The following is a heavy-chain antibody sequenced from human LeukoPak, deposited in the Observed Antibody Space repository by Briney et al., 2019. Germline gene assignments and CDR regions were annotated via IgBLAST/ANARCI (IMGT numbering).Heavy chain of an antibody. CDR1: GGSISSYY. CDR3: ARAFYSNLPNY. D-gene: IGHD4-11*01. V-gene: IGHV4-59*01. J-gene: IGHJ4*02. Sequence: PSETLSLTCTVSGGSISSYYWSWIRQPPGKGLEWIGYIHYRGSTTYNPSLKSRATISVDTSKNQFSLKLSSVTAADTAVYYCARAFYSNLPNYWGQGTLVTVSS. CDR2: IHYRGST.